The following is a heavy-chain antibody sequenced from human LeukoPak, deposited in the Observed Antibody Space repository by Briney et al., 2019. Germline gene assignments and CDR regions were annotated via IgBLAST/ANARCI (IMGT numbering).Heavy chain of an antibody. J-gene: IGHJ6*02. D-gene: IGHD3-10*01. V-gene: IGHV1-69*02. CDR2: IIPAFGIP. CDR3: AREFWGTMVRGAAMDV. Sequence: SVNVSCKASGGTLNSYTINWVRQAPGEGLELMGTIIPAFGIPNYAQRFKDRVTITADKSTGTAYMELSSLRSEDTAVYYCAREFWGTMVRGAAMDVWGQGTTVTVSS. CDR1: GGTLNSYT.